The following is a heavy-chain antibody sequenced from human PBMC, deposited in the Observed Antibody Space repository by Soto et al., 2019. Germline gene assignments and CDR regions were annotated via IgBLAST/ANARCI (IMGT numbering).Heavy chain of an antibody. D-gene: IGHD2-2*01. Sequence: GGSLRLSCAASGFTFSTFWMSWVRQSPGKGLEWVANIKQDGSEKDYVDSVKGRFTISRDNAKNSLFLQMNSLRVEDTAVYYCSTSSKYFRGYWGQGTLVTVSS. J-gene: IGHJ4*02. CDR1: GFTFSTFW. V-gene: IGHV3-7*01. CDR3: STSSKYFRGY. CDR2: IKQDGSEK.